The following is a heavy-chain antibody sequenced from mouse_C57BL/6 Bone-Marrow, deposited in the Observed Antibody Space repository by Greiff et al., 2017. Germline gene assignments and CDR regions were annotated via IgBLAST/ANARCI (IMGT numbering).Heavy chain of an antibody. CDR2: ISYDGSN. V-gene: IGHV3-6*01. CDR3: ARATSSGPAWFAY. CDR1: GYSITSGYY. Sequence: EVKLMESGPGLVKPSQSLSLTCSVTGYSITSGYYWNWIRQFPGNKLEWMGYISYDGSNNYNPSLKNRISITRDTSKNQFFLKLNSVTTEDTATYYCARATSSGPAWFAYWGQGTLVTVSA. D-gene: IGHD3-2*02. J-gene: IGHJ3*01.